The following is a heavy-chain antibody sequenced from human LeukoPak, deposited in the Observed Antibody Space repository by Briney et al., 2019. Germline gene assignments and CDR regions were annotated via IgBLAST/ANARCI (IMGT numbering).Heavy chain of an antibody. CDR1: GFTFSSYG. Sequence: GRSLRLSCAASGFTFSSYGMHWVRQAPGKGLEWVAVISYDGSNKYYADSVKGRFTISRDNSKNTLYLQMNGLRAEDTAVYYCAVHPHGQQLALGYFDYWGQGTLVTVSS. J-gene: IGHJ4*02. CDR2: ISYDGSNK. V-gene: IGHV3-30*03. CDR3: AVHPHGQQLALGYFDY. D-gene: IGHD6-13*01.